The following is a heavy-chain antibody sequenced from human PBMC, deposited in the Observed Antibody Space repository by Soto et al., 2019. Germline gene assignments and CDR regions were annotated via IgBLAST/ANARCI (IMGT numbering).Heavy chain of an antibody. CDR2: ISYDGSKE. CDR1: GFTFSSCG. Sequence: QVQLVESGGGVVQPGRSLRLSCAASGFTFSSCGMHWVRQAPGKGLEWVAVISYDGSKEYYADSAKGRFTIYRDNSKNTLHLQMNSLRGEDTAVYYCAKDEGIAMAVSGMDGWGQGTTVSVSS. CDR3: AKDEGIAMAVSGMDG. D-gene: IGHD6-19*01. J-gene: IGHJ6*02. V-gene: IGHV3-30*18.